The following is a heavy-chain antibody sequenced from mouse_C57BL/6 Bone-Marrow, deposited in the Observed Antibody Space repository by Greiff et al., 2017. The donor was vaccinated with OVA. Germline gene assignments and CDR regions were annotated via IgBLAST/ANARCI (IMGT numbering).Heavy chain of an antibody. CDR1: GYAFSSYW. CDR2: IYPGDGDT. CDR3: ARRLWYSNYEDYAMDY. J-gene: IGHJ4*01. V-gene: IGHV1-80*01. Sequence: QVHVKQSGAELVKPGASVKISCKASGYAFSSYWMNWVKQRPGKGLEWIGQIYPGDGDTNYKGKFNGKATLTADKSSSTAYMQLSSLTSEDSAVYFCARRLWYSNYEDYAMDYWGQGTSVTVSS. D-gene: IGHD2-5*01.